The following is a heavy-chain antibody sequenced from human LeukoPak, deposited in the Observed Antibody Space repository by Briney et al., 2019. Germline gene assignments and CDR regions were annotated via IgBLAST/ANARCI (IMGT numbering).Heavy chain of an antibody. CDR2: ISYDGSNK. V-gene: IGHV3-30-3*01. CDR3: ARDAEMATIRYYFDY. Sequence: GGSPRLSCAASGFTFSSYAMHWVRQAPGKGLEWVAVISYDGSNKYYADSVKGRFTISRDNSKNTLYLQMNSLRAEDTAVYYCARDAEMATIRYYFDYWGQGTLVTVSS. CDR1: GFTFSSYA. J-gene: IGHJ4*02. D-gene: IGHD5-24*01.